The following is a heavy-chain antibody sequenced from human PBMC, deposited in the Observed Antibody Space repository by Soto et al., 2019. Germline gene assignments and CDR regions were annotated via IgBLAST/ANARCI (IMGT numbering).Heavy chain of an antibody. CDR2: IYYSGST. V-gene: IGHV4-31*03. CDR1: GGSISSGGYY. Sequence: KPSETLSLTCTVSGGSISSGGYYWSWIRQHPGKGLEWIGYIYYSGSTYYNPSLKSRVTIPVDTSKNQFPLKLSSVTAADTAVYYCARSAYYYDSSGYYYVYFQHWGQGTLVTVSS. J-gene: IGHJ1*01. D-gene: IGHD3-22*01. CDR3: ARSAYYYDSSGYYYVYFQH.